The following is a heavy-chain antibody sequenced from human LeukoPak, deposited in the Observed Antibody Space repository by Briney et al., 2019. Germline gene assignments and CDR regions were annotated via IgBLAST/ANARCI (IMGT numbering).Heavy chain of an antibody. CDR3: ARDRLGPVDY. Sequence: SLRLSCAASGFTFDDYAMHWVRQAPGKGLEWVSGISWNSGSIGYADSVKGRFTISRDNAKNSLYLQMNSLRAEDTALYYCARDRLGPVDYWGQGTLVTVSS. CDR2: ISWNSGSI. CDR1: GFTFDDYA. V-gene: IGHV3-9*01. J-gene: IGHJ4*02.